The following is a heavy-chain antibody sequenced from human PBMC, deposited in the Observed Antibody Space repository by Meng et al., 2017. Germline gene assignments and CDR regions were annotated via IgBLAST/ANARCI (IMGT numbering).Heavy chain of an antibody. V-gene: IGHV3-48*04. D-gene: IGHD6-19*01. CDR1: GFTFSSYS. Sequence: GGSLRLSCAASGFTFSSYSMNWVRQAPGKGLEWVSYISSSGSTIYYADSVKGRFTISRDNAKNSLYLQMNSLRAEDTAVYYCARDRSSYSSGNPFFDYWGQGTLVTVSS. CDR2: ISSSGSTI. CDR3: ARDRSSYSSGNPFFDY. J-gene: IGHJ4*02.